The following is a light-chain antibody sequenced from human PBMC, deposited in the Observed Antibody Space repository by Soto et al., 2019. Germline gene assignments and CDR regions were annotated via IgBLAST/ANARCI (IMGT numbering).Light chain of an antibody. CDR2: GAS. CDR3: QQYNNWPRT. J-gene: IGKJ1*01. V-gene: IGKV3-15*01. CDR1: QSLSSN. Sequence: EIVMTQSPATLSVSPGERATLSCRASQSLSSNLAWYQQKPGQAPRLLIYGASTRATGIPTRFSGSGSGTEFTLTISSLQSEDFAVYYCQQYNNWPRTFGHGTKVAIK.